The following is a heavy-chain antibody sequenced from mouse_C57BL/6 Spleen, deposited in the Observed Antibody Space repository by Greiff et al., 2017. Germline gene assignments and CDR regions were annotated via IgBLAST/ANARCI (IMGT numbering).Heavy chain of an antibody. Sequence: QVQLQQPGAELVKPGASVKMSCKASGYTFTSYWITWVKQRPGQGLEWIGDIYPGSGSTNYNEKFKSKATLTVDTSSSTADMQLSSLTSEDSAVYYCARERGYYGGAFAYWGQGTLVTVSA. D-gene: IGHD1-1*01. CDR1: GYTFTSYW. V-gene: IGHV1-55*01. J-gene: IGHJ3*01. CDR3: ARERGYYGGAFAY. CDR2: IYPGSGST.